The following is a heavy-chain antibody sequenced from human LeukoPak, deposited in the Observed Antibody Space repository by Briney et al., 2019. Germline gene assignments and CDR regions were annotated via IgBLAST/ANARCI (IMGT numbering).Heavy chain of an antibody. D-gene: IGHD2-2*01. CDR1: GYSFTSYW. V-gene: IGHV5-51*01. Sequence: GESLKISCKGSGYSFTSYWIGWVRQMPGKGLEWMGIIYPGDSDTRYSPSFQGQVTISADKSISTAYLQWSSLKASDTPMYYCARHVCSSTSCYPKNFNWFDPWGQGTLVTVSS. CDR3: ARHVCSSTSCYPKNFNWFDP. CDR2: IYPGDSDT. J-gene: IGHJ5*02.